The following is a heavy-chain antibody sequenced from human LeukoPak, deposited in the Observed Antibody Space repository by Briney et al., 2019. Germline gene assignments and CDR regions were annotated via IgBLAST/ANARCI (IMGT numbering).Heavy chain of an antibody. CDR1: GYSFTSYW. CDR2: IYPGDSDT. CDR3: ARHNSSWYFDY. J-gene: IGHJ4*02. Sequence: GESLKISCKGSGYSFTSYWIGWVRQMPGKGLEWMGIIYPGDSDTRFNPSFQGQVTISADKSISTAYLQWSSLKASDTAMYYCARHNSSWYFDYWGQGTLVTVSS. V-gene: IGHV5-51*01. D-gene: IGHD6-13*01.